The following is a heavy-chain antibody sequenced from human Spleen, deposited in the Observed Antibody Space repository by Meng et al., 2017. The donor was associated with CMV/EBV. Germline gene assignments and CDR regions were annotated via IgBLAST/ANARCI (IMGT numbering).Heavy chain of an antibody. Sequence: KVSCKGSGYTFASDWIAWVRQMPGKGLEWMGIIYPDDSDAQNSPSFRGQVTISADKSIDTAYLQWRSLKASDTAIYYCARVVGARYFDYWGQGTLVTVPQ. CDR2: IYPDDSDA. CDR1: GYTFASDW. V-gene: IGHV5-51*01. D-gene: IGHD1-26*01. CDR3: ARVVGARYFDY. J-gene: IGHJ4*02.